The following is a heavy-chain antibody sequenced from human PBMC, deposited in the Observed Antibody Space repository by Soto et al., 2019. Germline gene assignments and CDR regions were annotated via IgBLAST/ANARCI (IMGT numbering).Heavy chain of an antibody. CDR2: IYYSGST. J-gene: IGHJ4*02. CDR3: ARGGDGYNYAPLPFDY. D-gene: IGHD5-12*01. Sequence: SETLSLTCTVSGGSISSYYWSWIRQPPGKGLEWIGYIYYSGSTNYNPSLKSRVTISVDTSKNQFSLKLSSVTAADTAVYYCARGGDGYNYAPLPFDYRGQAILVTGSS. CDR1: GGSISSYY. V-gene: IGHV4-59*01.